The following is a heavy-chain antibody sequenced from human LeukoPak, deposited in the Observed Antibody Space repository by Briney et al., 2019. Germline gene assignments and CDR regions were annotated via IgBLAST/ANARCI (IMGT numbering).Heavy chain of an antibody. Sequence: GGSLRLSCAASGFTLRSYGMNWVRQAPGKGLEWVSYISTSSYYIYYADSVKGRFTISRDDAKNSLYLQMHSLRTEDTAVYYCARDASGSTTGLIDSWGQGTLVTVSS. CDR3: ARDASGSTTGLIDS. CDR1: GFTLRSYG. CDR2: ISTSSYYI. J-gene: IGHJ4*02. D-gene: IGHD1-26*01. V-gene: IGHV3-21*01.